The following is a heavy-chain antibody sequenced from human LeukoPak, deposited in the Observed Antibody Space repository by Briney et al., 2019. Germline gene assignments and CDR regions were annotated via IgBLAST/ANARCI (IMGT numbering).Heavy chain of an antibody. J-gene: IGHJ5*02. CDR1: GFTFSSYA. Sequence: PGGSLRLSCAASGFTFSSYAMSWVPQAPTKALEGVSAISGSGGSTYYADSVKGRFTISRHIAKNSLYLQMNSLKAEDTAVYYCARSRQLQFLEWIFHAWGQGALVTVSS. D-gene: IGHD3-3*01. CDR3: ARSRQLQFLEWIFHA. CDR2: ISGSGGST. V-gene: IGHV3-23*01.